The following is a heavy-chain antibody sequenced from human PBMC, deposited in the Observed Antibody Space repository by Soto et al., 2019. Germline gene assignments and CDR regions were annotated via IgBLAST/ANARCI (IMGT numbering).Heavy chain of an antibody. J-gene: IGHJ4*02. CDR2: ITGGGGST. D-gene: IGHD6-19*01. V-gene: IGHV3-23*01. CDR3: AKESGVLKWLVRGSFDY. CDR1: GFTFSSCA. Sequence: GGSLRLSCAASGFTFSSCAMSWVRQAPGRGLEWVSAITGGGGSTYYADSVKGRFTISRDNSKNTLYLQVNSLTAEDTAVYYCAKESGVLKWLVRGSFDYWGQGALVTVSS.